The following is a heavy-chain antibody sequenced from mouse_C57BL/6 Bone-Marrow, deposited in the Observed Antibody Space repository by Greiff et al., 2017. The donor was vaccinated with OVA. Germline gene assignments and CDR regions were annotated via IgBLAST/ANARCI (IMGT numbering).Heavy chain of an antibody. J-gene: IGHJ2*01. CDR3: ARQTAQAGVFDY. CDR1: GFTFSSYG. CDR2: ISSGGSYT. Sequence: EVQLVESGGDLVKPGGSLKLSCAASGFTFSSYGMSWVRQTPDKRLEWVATISSGGSYTYYPDSVKGRFTISRDNAKNTLYLQMSSLKSEDTAMYYCARQTAQAGVFDYWGQGTTLTVSS. V-gene: IGHV5-6*01. D-gene: IGHD3-2*02.